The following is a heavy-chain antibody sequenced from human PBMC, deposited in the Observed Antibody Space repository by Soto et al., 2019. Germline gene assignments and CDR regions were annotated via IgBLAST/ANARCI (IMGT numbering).Heavy chain of an antibody. D-gene: IGHD3-9*01. CDR3: ARYDKSFYGADV. CDR2: ISGAFISSTTIYT. Sequence: PGGSLRLSCAASGFTFSDYYMSWFRQAPRKGLEWVSYISGAFISSTTIYTNYADSVKGRFTISRDNAKNSLFLQMNSLRADDTAVYYCARYDKSFYGADVWGQGTTVTVSS. V-gene: IGHV3-11*03. J-gene: IGHJ6*02. CDR1: GFTFSDYY.